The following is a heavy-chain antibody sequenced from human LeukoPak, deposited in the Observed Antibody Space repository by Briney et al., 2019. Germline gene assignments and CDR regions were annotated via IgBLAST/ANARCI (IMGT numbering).Heavy chain of an antibody. J-gene: IGHJ5*02. D-gene: IGHD3-3*01. V-gene: IGHV4-61*08. Sequence: SETLSLTCTISGGSVNSGGYYWSWIRQSPGKGLEWIGYIYHSGSTNYNPSLKSRVTMSVDTSKNQFSLKLSSVTAADTAVYYCARLNDFWSGYYVNWFDPWGQGTLVTVSS. CDR1: GGSVNSGGYY. CDR3: ARLNDFWSGYYVNWFDP. CDR2: IYHSGST.